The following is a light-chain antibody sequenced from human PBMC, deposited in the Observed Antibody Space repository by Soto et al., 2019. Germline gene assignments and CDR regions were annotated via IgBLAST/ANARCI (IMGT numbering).Light chain of an antibody. V-gene: IGLV1-44*01. Sequence: QSVLTQPPSASGPPGQRVTISCSGSSSDIGSNVVNWYRQLPGTAPKLLIYTSDQRPSGVPDRFSGSKSGTSASLAISGLRSEDEADYYCAALDDSLNGPVFGGGTKLTVL. CDR3: AALDDSLNGPV. CDR2: TSD. CDR1: SSDIGSNV. J-gene: IGLJ3*02.